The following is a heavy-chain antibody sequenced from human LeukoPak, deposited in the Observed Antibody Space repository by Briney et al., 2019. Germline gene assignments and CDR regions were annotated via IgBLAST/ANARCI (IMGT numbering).Heavy chain of an antibody. CDR1: GDTVSSNTAA. CDR2: TYYRSKWYT. D-gene: IGHD6-19*01. Sequence: SQTLSLTCAISGDTVSSNTAAWIWIRQSPSRGLECLGRTYYRSKWYTEYAVSVKSRMTINADTSKNQFSLQLNSVTPEDTAVYYCARDRGANGWLDYWDQGALVTVSS. CDR3: ARDRGANGWLDY. V-gene: IGHV6-1*01. J-gene: IGHJ4*02.